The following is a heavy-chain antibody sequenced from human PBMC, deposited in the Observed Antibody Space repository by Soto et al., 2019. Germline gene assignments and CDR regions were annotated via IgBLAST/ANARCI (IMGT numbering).Heavy chain of an antibody. Sequence: QVQLVQSGAEVKKPGASVKVSCKASGYTFTSFGIGWVRQAPGHGLEWMGWISAYSGDTNYAQKFQGSVTITTDTSTSTAYLELRSLRSDDTAVYDSGSGTTVGFPFDYWGQGTLVTVSS. V-gene: IGHV1-18*01. CDR1: GYTFTSFG. CDR3: GSGTTVGFPFDY. CDR2: ISAYSGDT. D-gene: IGHD4-17*01. J-gene: IGHJ4*02.